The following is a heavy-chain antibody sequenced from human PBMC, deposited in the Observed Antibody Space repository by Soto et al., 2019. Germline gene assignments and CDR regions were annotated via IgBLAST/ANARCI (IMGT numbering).Heavy chain of an antibody. CDR3: AREGGYCSFTTCFKYFDY. CDR1: GFTFSSSW. D-gene: IGHD2-2*01. J-gene: IGHJ4*02. CDR2: IDRDGGST. Sequence: GGSLRLSCAASGFTFSSSWMHWVREAPGKGLVWLSRIDRDGGSTTYADSVKGRFTVSRDNAKNTLYLQMNSLRAEDTAVYYCAREGGYCSFTTCFKYFDYWGQGA. V-gene: IGHV3-74*01.